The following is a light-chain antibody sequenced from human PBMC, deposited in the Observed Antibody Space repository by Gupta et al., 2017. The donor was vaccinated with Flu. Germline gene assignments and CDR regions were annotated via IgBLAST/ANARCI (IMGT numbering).Light chain of an antibody. V-gene: IGKV1-39*01. Sequence: TITCRASQSISSYLNWYQQKPGKAPKLLIYAASSLQSGVPSSFSGSGSGTDFTLTISRLQPEDFATYYCQQSDSTPLTFGGGTKVEIK. CDR1: QSISSY. CDR2: AAS. J-gene: IGKJ4*01. CDR3: QQSDSTPLT.